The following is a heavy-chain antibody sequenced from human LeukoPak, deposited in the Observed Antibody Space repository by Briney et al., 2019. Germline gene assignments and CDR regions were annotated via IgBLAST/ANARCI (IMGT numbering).Heavy chain of an antibody. V-gene: IGHV3-21*01. Sequence: GGSPRLSCAASGFTFSSYSMNWVRQAPGKGLEWVSSISSSSSYIYYADSVKGRFTISRDNAKNSLYLQMNSLRAEDTAVYYCARVSYYGSGNANFDYWGQGALVTVSS. CDR3: ARVSYYGSGNANFDY. J-gene: IGHJ4*02. CDR2: ISSSSSYI. D-gene: IGHD3-10*01. CDR1: GFTFSSYS.